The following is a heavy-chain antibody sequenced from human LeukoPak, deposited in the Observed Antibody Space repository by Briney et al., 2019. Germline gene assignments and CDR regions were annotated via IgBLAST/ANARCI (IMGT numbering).Heavy chain of an antibody. D-gene: IGHD5-24*01. CDR1: GFTFSSYA. J-gene: IGHJ4*02. V-gene: IGHV3-7*04. Sequence: PRGSLRLSCAASGFTFSSYAMTWVRQAPGKGLEWVANIKQDGSKKSYVDSVKGRFTISRDNAKNSLYLQMNSLRAEDTAIYYCTRVGYIDEGIDYWGQGTLVTVSS. CDR2: IKQDGSKK. CDR3: TRVGYIDEGIDY.